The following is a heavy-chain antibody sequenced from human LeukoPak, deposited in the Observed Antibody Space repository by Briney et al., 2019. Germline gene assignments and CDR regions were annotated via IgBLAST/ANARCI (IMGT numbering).Heavy chain of an antibody. CDR2: IYYSGST. V-gene: IGHV4-39*07. D-gene: IGHD3-22*01. Sequence: PSETLSLTCTVSGGSISSSSYYWGWIRQPPGKGLEWIGSIYYSGSTYYNPSLKSRVTISVDTSKNQFSLKLSSVTAADTAVYYCARGGDSSGTDYWGQGTLVTVSS. J-gene: IGHJ4*02. CDR1: GGSISSSSYY. CDR3: ARGGDSSGTDY.